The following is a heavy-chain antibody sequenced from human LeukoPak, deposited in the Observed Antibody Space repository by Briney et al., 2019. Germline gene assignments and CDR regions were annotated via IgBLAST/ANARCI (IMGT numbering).Heavy chain of an antibody. CDR2: IIPIFGTA. V-gene: IGHV1-69*05. CDR3: ARNQLLLDAIAKLPNYYYMDV. D-gene: IGHD2-2*01. Sequence: SVKVSCKASGGTFSSYAISWVRQAPGQGLEWMGGIIPIFGTANYAQKFQGRVTITTDESTSTAYMELSSLRSEDKAVYYCARNQLLLDAIAKLPNYYYMDVWGKGTTVTVSS. J-gene: IGHJ6*03. CDR1: GGTFSSYA.